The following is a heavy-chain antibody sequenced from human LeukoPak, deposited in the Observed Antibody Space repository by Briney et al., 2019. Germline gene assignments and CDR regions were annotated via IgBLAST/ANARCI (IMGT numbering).Heavy chain of an antibody. D-gene: IGHD6-13*01. CDR3: AKDNVAAAGRYFDY. J-gene: IGHJ4*02. CDR2: ISSSGRMI. V-gene: IGHV3-48*03. Sequence: PGGSLRLSCAASGFTFSSYEMNWVRQAPGKGLEWVSYISSSGRMIYYADSVKGRFTISRDNSKNTLYLQMHSLRAEDTAVYYCAKDNVAAAGRYFDYWGQGTLVTVSS. CDR1: GFTFSSYE.